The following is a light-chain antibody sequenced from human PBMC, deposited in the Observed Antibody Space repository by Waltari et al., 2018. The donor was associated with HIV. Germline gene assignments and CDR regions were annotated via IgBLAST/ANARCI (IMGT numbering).Light chain of an antibody. CDR2: YDS. V-gene: IGLV3-21*04. CDR1: NIERKS. Sequence: SSVLTQPPSVSVAPGKTARITCGGNNIERKSVHWYQQKPGQAPALVIYYDSDRPSGIPERLSGSNAGDTATLTISRVGDGDEADYYCQVWDSSSDHVLFGGGTKLTVL. CDR3: QVWDSSSDHVL. J-gene: IGLJ3*02.